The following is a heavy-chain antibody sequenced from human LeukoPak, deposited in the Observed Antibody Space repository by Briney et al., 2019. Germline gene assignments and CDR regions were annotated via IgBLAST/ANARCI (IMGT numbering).Heavy chain of an antibody. D-gene: IGHD6-13*01. V-gene: IGHV4-59*01. Sequence: ASETLSLTCTVSGGSISSYYWSWIRQPPGKGLEWIGYIYYSGSTNYNPSLKSRVTISVDTSKNQFSLKLSSVTAADTAAYYCARAGIAAAGKHNWFDPWGQGTLVTVSS. J-gene: IGHJ5*02. CDR2: IYYSGST. CDR1: GGSISSYY. CDR3: ARAGIAAAGKHNWFDP.